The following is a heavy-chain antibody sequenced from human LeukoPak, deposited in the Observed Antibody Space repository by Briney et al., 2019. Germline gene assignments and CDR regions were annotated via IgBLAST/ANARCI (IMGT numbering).Heavy chain of an antibody. CDR2: INPNSGGT. V-gene: IGHV1-2*02. CDR1: GYTFTGYY. J-gene: IGHJ6*02. Sequence: ASVKVSCKAPGYTFTGYYMHWVRQAPGQGLEWMGWINPNSGGTNYAQKFQGRVTMTRDTSISTAYMELSRLRSDDTAVYYCARTRRRIDYGDYYYYYGMDVWGQGTTVTVSS. D-gene: IGHD4-17*01. CDR3: ARTRRRIDYGDYYYYYGMDV.